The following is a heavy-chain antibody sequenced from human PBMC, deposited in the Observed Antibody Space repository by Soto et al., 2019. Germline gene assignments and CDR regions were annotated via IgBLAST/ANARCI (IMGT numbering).Heavy chain of an antibody. CDR2: INHSGST. CDR3: ARAWDYGGYGMDV. J-gene: IGHJ6*02. CDR1: GGSFSGYY. D-gene: IGHD4-17*01. V-gene: IGHV4-34*01. Sequence: SETLSLTCAVYGGSFSGYYWSWIRQPPGKGLEWIGDINHSGSTNYNPSLKSRVTISVDTSKNQFSLKLSSVTAADTAVYYCARAWDYGGYGMDVWGQGTTVTAP.